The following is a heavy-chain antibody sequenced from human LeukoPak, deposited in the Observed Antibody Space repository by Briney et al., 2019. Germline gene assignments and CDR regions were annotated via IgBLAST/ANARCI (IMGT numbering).Heavy chain of an antibody. Sequence: ASVKVSCKASGYTFTDYYMHWVRQAPGQGLEWMGWINPYSGDTNYAQRFQGRVTMPRDTSISTAYMELSGLRSDDTAVYHCARASYDNSLRIDDYWGQGILVTVSS. CDR1: GYTFTDYY. V-gene: IGHV1-2*02. CDR2: INPYSGDT. J-gene: IGHJ4*02. CDR3: ARASYDNSLRIDDY. D-gene: IGHD3-22*01.